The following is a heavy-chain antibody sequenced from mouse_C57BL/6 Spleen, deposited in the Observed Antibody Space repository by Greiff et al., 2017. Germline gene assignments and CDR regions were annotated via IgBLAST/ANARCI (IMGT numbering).Heavy chain of an antibody. J-gene: IGHJ3*01. Sequence: EVQLQQSGPELVKPGASVKISCKASGYTFTDYYMNWVKQSHGKSLEWIGDINPNNGGTSYNQKFKGKATLTVDKSSSTAYMELRSLTSEDSAVYDCARYYGSSPWFAYWGQGTLVTVSA. CDR1: GYTFTDYY. CDR3: ARYYGSSPWFAY. D-gene: IGHD1-1*01. V-gene: IGHV1-26*01. CDR2: INPNNGGT.